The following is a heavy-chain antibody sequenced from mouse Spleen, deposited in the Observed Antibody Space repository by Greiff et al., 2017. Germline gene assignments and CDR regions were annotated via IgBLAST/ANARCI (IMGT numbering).Heavy chain of an antibody. Sequence: EVQLQESGGGLVKPGGSLKLSCAASGFTFSSYAMSWVRQTPEKRLEWVATISSGGSYTYYPDSVKGRFTISRDNAKNTLYLQMSSLRSEDTAMYYCARRGTTATPFAYWGQGTLVTVSA. V-gene: IGHV5-9-3*01. J-gene: IGHJ3*01. D-gene: IGHD1-2*01. CDR2: ISSGGSYT. CDR3: ARRGTTATPFAY. CDR1: GFTFSSYA.